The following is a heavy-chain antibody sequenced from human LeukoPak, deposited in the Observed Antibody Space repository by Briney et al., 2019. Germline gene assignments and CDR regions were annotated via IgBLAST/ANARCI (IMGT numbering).Heavy chain of an antibody. J-gene: IGHJ6*02. Sequence: GGSLRLSCAAPGFTFDDYAMHWVRQAPGKGLEWVSLISGDGGSTYYADSVKGRFTISRDNSKNSLYLQMNSLRTEDTALYYCAKDTAGIAARLNYYYGMDVWGQGTTVTVSS. CDR2: ISGDGGST. CDR3: AKDTAGIAARLNYYYGMDV. V-gene: IGHV3-43*02. D-gene: IGHD6-6*01. CDR1: GFTFDDYA.